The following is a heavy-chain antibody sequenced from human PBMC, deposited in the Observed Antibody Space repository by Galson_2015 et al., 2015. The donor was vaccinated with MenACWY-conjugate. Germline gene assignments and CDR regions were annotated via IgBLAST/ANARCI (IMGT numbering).Heavy chain of an antibody. J-gene: IGHJ3*01. CDR2: IKHDGSGK. CDR3: ARDKEQWLSKTFDV. D-gene: IGHD6-19*01. Sequence: SLRLSCATSGFTFSNSWMGWVRQAPGKGLEWVANIKHDGSGKFYVDSVKGRFIISRDNAKNSLYLQMDSLRAEDTAAYFCARDKEQWLSKTFDVWGQGTLVTVSS. CDR1: GFTFSNSW. V-gene: IGHV3-7*01.